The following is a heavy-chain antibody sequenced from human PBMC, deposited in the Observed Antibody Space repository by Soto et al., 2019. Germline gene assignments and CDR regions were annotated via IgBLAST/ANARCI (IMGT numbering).Heavy chain of an antibody. V-gene: IGHV3-74*01. CDR3: ARDQVAGTHDAFDI. CDR1: RFTFSRYW. Sequence: GSLRLSCAASRFTFSRYWIHGVLQTPVKWPVWVSRIKSEGSNTNYADSVKGRFTISRDNSKNTLYLQMNSLRAEDTAVYYCARDQVAGTHDAFDIWGQGTMVTVSS. CDR2: IKSEGSNT. D-gene: IGHD6-19*01. J-gene: IGHJ3*02.